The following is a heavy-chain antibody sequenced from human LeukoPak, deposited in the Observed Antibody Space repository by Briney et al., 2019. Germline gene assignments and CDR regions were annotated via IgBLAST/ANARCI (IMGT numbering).Heavy chain of an antibody. CDR1: GFTFSSYG. CDR2: IRYDGSNK. CDR3: AKDQWHSNLHTPDAFDI. J-gene: IGHJ3*02. Sequence: GGSLRLSCAASGFTFSSYGMHWVRQAPGKGLEWVAFIRYDGSNKYYADSVKGRFTISRDNSKNTLYLQMNSLRAEDTAVYYCAKDQWHSNLHTPDAFDIWGQGTMVTVSS. V-gene: IGHV3-30*02. D-gene: IGHD4-11*01.